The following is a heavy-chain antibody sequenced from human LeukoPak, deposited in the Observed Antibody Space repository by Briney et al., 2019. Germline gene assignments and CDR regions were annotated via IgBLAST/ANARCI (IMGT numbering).Heavy chain of an antibody. D-gene: IGHD3-10*01. Sequence: GGSLRLSCSGSGFTFMNYVMAWVRQAPGKGLEWVSSIRLGGGLTHSADPVKGRYIISRDMNTLFLQMNNLRPEDTAMYYCARKITMVRGPLIKGYFDLWGRGTLVSVSS. J-gene: IGHJ2*01. CDR3: ARKITMVRGPLIKGYFDL. CDR1: GFTFMNYV. CDR2: IRLGGGLT. V-gene: IGHV3-23*01.